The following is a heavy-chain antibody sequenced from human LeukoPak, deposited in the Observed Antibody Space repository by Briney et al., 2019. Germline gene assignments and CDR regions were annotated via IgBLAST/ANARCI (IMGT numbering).Heavy chain of an antibody. CDR3: ARGSYYDILTGYYIFPMNWFDP. D-gene: IGHD3-9*01. V-gene: IGHV1-8*01. Sequence: GASVKVSCKASGYTFTSYDINWVRQATGQGLEWMGWMNPNSGNTGYAQKFQGRVTMTRNTSISTAYMELSSLRSEDTAVYYCARGSYYDILTGYYIFPMNWFDPWGQGTLVTVSS. CDR1: GYTFTSYD. CDR2: MNPNSGNT. J-gene: IGHJ5*02.